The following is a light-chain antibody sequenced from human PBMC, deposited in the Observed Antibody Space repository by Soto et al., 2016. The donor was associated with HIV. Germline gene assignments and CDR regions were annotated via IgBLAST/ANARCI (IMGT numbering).Light chain of an antibody. CDR1: QSVSVW. V-gene: IGKV1-5*03. CDR2: KTS. CDR3: LQHNTYPRT. Sequence: DIQMTQFPSTLSASIGDRVTITCRASQSVSVWLAWYQQKPGKAPNLLIFKTSTLEIGVPSRFSGSGSGTDFTLTISSLRAEDFATYYCLQHNTYPRTFGQGTRVDVK. J-gene: IGKJ1*01.